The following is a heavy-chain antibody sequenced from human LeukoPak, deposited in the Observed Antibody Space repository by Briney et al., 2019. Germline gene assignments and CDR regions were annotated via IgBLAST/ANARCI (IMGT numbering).Heavy chain of an antibody. Sequence: GGSLRLSCSASGFTLSNFWIHWVRQAPGRGLVWVSRINTDGSSTNYADSVKGRFAVSRDNAKNTLYLQMNSLRVEDTALYYCARVIGWDEPFDLWGQGTMVTVSS. CDR1: GFTLSNFW. V-gene: IGHV3-74*01. CDR3: ARVIGWDEPFDL. CDR2: INTDGSST. J-gene: IGHJ3*01. D-gene: IGHD1-26*01.